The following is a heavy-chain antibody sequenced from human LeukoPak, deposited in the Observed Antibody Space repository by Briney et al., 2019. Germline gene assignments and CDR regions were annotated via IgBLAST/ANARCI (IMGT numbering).Heavy chain of an antibody. V-gene: IGHV3-30*03. CDR2: ISSDGSIK. CDR3: ARDYTGWSGGIGY. J-gene: IGHJ4*02. D-gene: IGHD6-19*01. CDR1: GFTFHTFG. Sequence: PGGSLRLSCAASGFTFHTFGMHWVRQAPGKGLEWVTIISSDGSIKYYADSVKGRFSVSRDNAKNTLYLQMDSLRAEDTALYYCARDYTGWSGGIGYWGQGTLVTVSA.